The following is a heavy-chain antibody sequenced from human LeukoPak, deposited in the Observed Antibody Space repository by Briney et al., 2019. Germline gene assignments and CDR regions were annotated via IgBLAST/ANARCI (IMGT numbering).Heavy chain of an antibody. CDR1: GFTFNSYE. CDR3: ARDSNYYGSGVDY. J-gene: IGHJ4*02. V-gene: IGHV3-48*03. D-gene: IGHD3-10*01. CDR2: IGTSGSAI. Sequence: GGSLRLSCAASGFTFNSYEMNWVRQAPGKGLEWVSYIGTSGSAIYYADSVMGRFTISRDNAKNALYLQMNSLRAEDTAVYYCARDSNYYGSGVDYWGQGTLVTISS.